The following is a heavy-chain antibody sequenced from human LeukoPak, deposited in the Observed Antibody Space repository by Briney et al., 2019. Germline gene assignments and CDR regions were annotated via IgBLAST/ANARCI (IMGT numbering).Heavy chain of an antibody. V-gene: IGHV3-23*01. CDR3: AKVVVRGVIIPAPFDY. CDR1: GFTFSSYA. D-gene: IGHD3-10*01. CDR2: ISGSGGST. Sequence: GGSLRLSCAASGFTFSSYAMSWVRQAPGKGLEWVSAISGSGGSTYYADSVKGRFTISRDNSKNTLYLQMNSLRAEDTAVYYCAKVVVRGVIIPAPFDYWGQGTLVTVSS. J-gene: IGHJ4*02.